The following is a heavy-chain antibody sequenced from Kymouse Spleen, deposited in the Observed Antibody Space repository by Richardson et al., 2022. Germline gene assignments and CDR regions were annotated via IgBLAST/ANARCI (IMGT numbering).Heavy chain of an antibody. Sequence: EVQLVESGGGLVQPGRSLRLSCAASGFTFDDYAMHWVRQAPGKGLEWVSGISWNSGSIGYADSVKGRFTISRDNAKNSLYLQMNSLRAEDTALYYCAKDMGGPDYYYYYGMDVWGQGTTVTVSS. D-gene: IGHD3-16*02. CDR3: AKDMGGPDYYYYYGMDV. CDR1: GFTFDDYA. CDR2: ISWNSGSI. J-gene: IGHJ6*02. V-gene: IGHV3-9*01.